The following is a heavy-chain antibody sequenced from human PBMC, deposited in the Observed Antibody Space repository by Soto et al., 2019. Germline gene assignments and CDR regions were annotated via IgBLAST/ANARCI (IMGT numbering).Heavy chain of an antibody. CDR2: IRGSGGST. J-gene: IGHJ4*02. CDR3: AKDVYSSGWYGWDC. CDR1: GFTFSSYA. V-gene: IGHV3-23*01. Sequence: EVQLLESGGGLVQPGGSLRLSCAASGFTFSSYAMSWVRQAPGKGLEWVSAIRGSGGSTYDADSEKGRFTISRDNFKNKLYLQMNSLRAEDTAVYYCAKDVYSSGWYGWDCWGQGTLVTVSS. D-gene: IGHD6-19*01.